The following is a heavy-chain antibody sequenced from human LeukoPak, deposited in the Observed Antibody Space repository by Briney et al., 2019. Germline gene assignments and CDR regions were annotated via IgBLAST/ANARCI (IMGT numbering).Heavy chain of an antibody. D-gene: IGHD5-18*01. Sequence: SETLPLTCTVSGGSISSSSYYWGWIRQPPGKGLEWIGSIYYSGSTYYNPSLKSRVTISVDTSKNQFSLKLSSVTAADTAVYYCAREEWYSYGPDRFDYWGQGTLVTVSS. CDR2: IYYSGST. V-gene: IGHV4-39*07. CDR3: AREEWYSYGPDRFDY. CDR1: GGSISSSSYY. J-gene: IGHJ4*02.